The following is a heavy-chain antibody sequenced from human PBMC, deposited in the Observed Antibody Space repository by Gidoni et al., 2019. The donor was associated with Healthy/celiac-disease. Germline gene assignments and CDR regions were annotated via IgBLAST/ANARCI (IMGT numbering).Heavy chain of an antibody. CDR1: GITFRSHY. CDR2: INPSGGST. J-gene: IGHJ4*02. D-gene: IGHD6-19*01. V-gene: IGHV1-46*01. CDR3: ARDLASYSSGWYFFDC. Sequence: QVQPGQTGAEEKKPGASVRVSSKASGITFRSHYMHGGRQHPGQELEWSGIINPSGGSTSYAPKFQGSFTMTRDTSTSSVYMELSSLRSEDPAVYYFARDLASYSSGWYFFDCWGQVTLVTVSS.